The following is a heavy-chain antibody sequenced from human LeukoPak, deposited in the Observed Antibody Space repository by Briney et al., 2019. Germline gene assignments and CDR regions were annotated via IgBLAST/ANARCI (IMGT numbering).Heavy chain of an antibody. CDR1: GGSISSGDYY. CDR2: IYYSGST. V-gene: IGHV4-30-4*01. CDR3: ARAPATVIRFYFDY. Sequence: SQTLSLTCTVSGGSISSGDYYWSWIRQPPGKGLEWIGYIYYSGSTYYNPSLKSRVTISVDTSKNQLSLKLSSVTAADTAVYYCARAPATVIRFYFDYWGQGTLVTVSS. J-gene: IGHJ4*02. D-gene: IGHD4-11*01.